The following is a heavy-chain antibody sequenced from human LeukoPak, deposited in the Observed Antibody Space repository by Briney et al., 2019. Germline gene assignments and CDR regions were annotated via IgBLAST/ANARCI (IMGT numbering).Heavy chain of an antibody. J-gene: IGHJ3*01. CDR1: GFTFSCYG. D-gene: IGHD1-26*01. CDR2: IRYDGNDN. Sequence: AETLCLSCAGSGFTFSCYGMHWVRQAPGKGLEWVALIRYDGNDNCYGDSPKGRFTVSRDNSKNTVYLQMDSLRDEDTAVYCCARWGIVGHDAFDLWGQGRMVTVSS. V-gene: IGHV3-33*01. CDR3: ARWGIVGHDAFDL.